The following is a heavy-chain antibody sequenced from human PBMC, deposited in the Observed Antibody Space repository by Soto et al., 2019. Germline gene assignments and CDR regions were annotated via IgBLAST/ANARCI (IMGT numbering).Heavy chain of an antibody. Sequence: QVQLVESGGSVVQPGRSLRLSCAASGFTFSSYAMHWVRQAPGKGLEWVAVISYDGSNKYYADSVKGRFTISRDNSKNTLYLQMNSLRAEDTAVYYCARGGSIVGATTPPEDWGQGTLVTVSS. CDR2: ISYDGSNK. CDR3: ARGGSIVGATTPPED. V-gene: IGHV3-30-3*01. J-gene: IGHJ4*02. CDR1: GFTFSSYA. D-gene: IGHD1-26*01.